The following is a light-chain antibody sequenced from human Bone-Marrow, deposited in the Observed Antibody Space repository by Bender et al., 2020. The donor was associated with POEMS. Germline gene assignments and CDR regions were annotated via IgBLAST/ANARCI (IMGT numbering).Light chain of an antibody. CDR1: TSDIGGYNF. V-gene: IGLV2-14*03. Sequence: QSALTQPASVSGSPGQSITISCTGTTSDIGGYNFVSWYQQHPGKAPTLMIYDVSNRPSDVSNRFSGSKSGNTASLTISGLQVEDEADYHCSSYRSSGARWVFGGGTKLTVL. J-gene: IGLJ3*02. CDR3: SSYRSSGARWV. CDR2: DVS.